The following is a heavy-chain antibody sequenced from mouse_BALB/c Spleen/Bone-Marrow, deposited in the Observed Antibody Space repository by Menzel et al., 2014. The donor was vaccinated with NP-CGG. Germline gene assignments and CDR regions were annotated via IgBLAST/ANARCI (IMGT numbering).Heavy chain of an antibody. CDR3: APYSHEGVAY. CDR2: INPSTGYT. Sequence: VKLQESGAELAKPGASVKMSCKASGYTFTSYWIHWVKQRPGQGLEWIGYINPSTGYTEYNQKFEDKATLTADKSSSTAYMQLSSLTSEDSAVYYCAPYSHEGVAYWGQGTLVTVSA. V-gene: IGHV1-7*01. D-gene: IGHD2-12*01. CDR1: GYTFTSYW. J-gene: IGHJ3*01.